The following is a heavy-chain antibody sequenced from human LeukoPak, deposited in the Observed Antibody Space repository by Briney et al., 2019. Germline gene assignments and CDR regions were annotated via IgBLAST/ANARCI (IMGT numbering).Heavy chain of an antibody. CDR3: ARAIQYRFDP. Sequence: GGSLRLSCAASGFTVSNNYVTWVHQAPGKGLEWVSVIYAAGSTYYADSVEGRFTISRDNSKNTVDLQMNSLRAEDTAVYYCARAIQYRFDPWGQGTLVTVSS. CDR1: GFTVSNNY. V-gene: IGHV3-66*01. J-gene: IGHJ5*02. CDR2: IYAAGST. D-gene: IGHD2/OR15-2a*01.